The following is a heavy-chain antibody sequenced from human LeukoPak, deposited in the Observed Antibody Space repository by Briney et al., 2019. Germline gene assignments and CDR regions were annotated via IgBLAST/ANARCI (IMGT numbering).Heavy chain of an antibody. V-gene: IGHV4-39*01. D-gene: IGHD6-13*01. CDR3: ARWDSSSWYADY. CDR1: GGSISSSSYY. Sequence: SETLSLTCTVSGGSISSSSYYWGWIRQLPGKGLEWIGSIYYSGSTYYNPSLKSRVTISVDTSKNQFSLKLSSVTAADTAVYYCARWDSSSWYADYWGQGTLVTVSS. J-gene: IGHJ4*02. CDR2: IYYSGST.